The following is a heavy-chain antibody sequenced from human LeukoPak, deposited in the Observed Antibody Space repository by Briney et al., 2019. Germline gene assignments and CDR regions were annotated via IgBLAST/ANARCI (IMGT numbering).Heavy chain of an antibody. Sequence: ASVKVSCKASGYTFTSYDINWVGQATGQGREGMGWMNPNSGNTGYAQKFQGRVTMTSNPSTSTPYIELSSLRSEDTAVYYCARGVRVVVPAAKEHYYYMDVWGKGTTVTVSS. CDR1: GYTFTSYD. J-gene: IGHJ6*03. CDR2: MNPNSGNT. V-gene: IGHV1-8*01. CDR3: ARGVRVVVPAAKEHYYYMDV. D-gene: IGHD2-2*01.